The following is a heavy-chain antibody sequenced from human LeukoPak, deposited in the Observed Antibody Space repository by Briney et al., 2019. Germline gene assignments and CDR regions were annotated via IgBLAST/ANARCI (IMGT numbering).Heavy chain of an antibody. V-gene: IGHV1-2*02. CDR1: GYTFTYYY. Sequence: ASVKVSCKASGYTFTYYYMHWVRQAPGQGLEWVGWINPNSGGTNYAQKFQGRVTMTRDTSISTAYMELSRLRSDDTAAYYCARTSSGSYFDWGQGTLVTVSS. CDR2: INPNSGGT. J-gene: IGHJ4*02. CDR3: ARTSSGSYFD. D-gene: IGHD1-26*01.